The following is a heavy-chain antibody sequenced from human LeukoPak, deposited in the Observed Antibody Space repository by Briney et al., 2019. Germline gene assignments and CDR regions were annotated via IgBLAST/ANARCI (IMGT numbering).Heavy chain of an antibody. CDR2: INPNSGGT. D-gene: IGHD2-15*01. V-gene: IGHV1-2*02. Sequence: ASVKVSCKASGYTFTGYYMHWVRQAPGQGLEWMGWINPNSGGTNYAQKFQGRVTMTRDTSISTAYMELSRLRSDDTAVYYCARAGHLSVAAPDYWGQGTLVTVSS. J-gene: IGHJ4*02. CDR3: ARAGHLSVAAPDY. CDR1: GYTFTGYY.